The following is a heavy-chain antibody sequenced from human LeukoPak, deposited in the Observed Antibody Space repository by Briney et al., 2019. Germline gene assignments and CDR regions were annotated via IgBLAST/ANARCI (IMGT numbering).Heavy chain of an antibody. Sequence: GVSLKISCKGSGYSFTSYWIGWVRQMPGKGLEWMGIIYPGDSDTRYSPSFQGQVTISADKSISTAYLQWSSLKASDAAMYYCARHYTMYSSGFDPWGQGTLVTVSS. V-gene: IGHV5-51*01. J-gene: IGHJ5*02. CDR1: GYSFTSYW. CDR3: ARHYTMYSSGFDP. D-gene: IGHD6-19*01. CDR2: IYPGDSDT.